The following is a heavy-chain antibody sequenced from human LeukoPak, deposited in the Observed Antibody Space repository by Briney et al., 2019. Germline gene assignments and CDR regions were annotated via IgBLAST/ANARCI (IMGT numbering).Heavy chain of an antibody. CDR2: IYYSGST. D-gene: IGHD4-17*01. CDR1: GGSISSYY. J-gene: IGHJ4*02. Sequence: SETLSLTCTVSGGSISSYYWSWIRQPPGKGLEWIGYIYYSGSTNYNPSLKSRVTISVDTSKNQFSLKLSSVTAADTAVYYCARGGDYGDQVGYWGQGTLVTVSS. CDR3: ARGGDYGDQVGY. V-gene: IGHV4-59*01.